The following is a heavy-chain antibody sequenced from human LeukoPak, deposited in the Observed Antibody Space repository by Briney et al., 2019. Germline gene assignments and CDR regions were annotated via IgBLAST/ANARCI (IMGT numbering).Heavy chain of an antibody. Sequence: KPGGSLRLSCAAYGFTFSTYAMTWVRQAPGKGLEWVSAISGSGGDTDYADSVKGRFTISRDNSKNTLYLQMNSLRAEDTAVYYCAKRGYSNYGALLYYRDVWGKGTTVTVSS. CDR2: ISGSGGDT. CDR1: GFTFSTYA. CDR3: AKRGYSNYGALLYYRDV. J-gene: IGHJ6*03. D-gene: IGHD4-11*01. V-gene: IGHV3-23*01.